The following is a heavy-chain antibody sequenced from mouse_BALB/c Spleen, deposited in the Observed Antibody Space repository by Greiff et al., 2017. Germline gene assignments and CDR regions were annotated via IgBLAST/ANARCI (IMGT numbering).Heavy chain of an antibody. Sequence: EVQLQQSGPGLVKPSQSLSLTCSVTGYSITSGYYWNWIRQFPGNKLEWMGYISYDGSNNYNPSLKNRISITRDTSKNQFFLKLNSVTTEDTATYYCAREDDGYFWGQGTLVTVSA. CDR2: ISYDGSN. CDR3: AREDDGYF. V-gene: IGHV3-6*02. D-gene: IGHD2-3*01. J-gene: IGHJ3*01. CDR1: GYSITSGYY.